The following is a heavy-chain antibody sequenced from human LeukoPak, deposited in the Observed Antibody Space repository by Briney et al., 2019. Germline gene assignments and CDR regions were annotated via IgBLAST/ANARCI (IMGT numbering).Heavy chain of an antibody. Sequence: ASVKVSCKASGYTFTSYGISWMRQAPGQGLEWMGWISAYNGNTNYAQKLQGRVTMTTDTSTSTAYMELRSLRSDDTAVYYCASVSYCGGDCYSFDYWGQETLVTVSS. V-gene: IGHV1-18*01. CDR3: ASVSYCGGDCYSFDY. CDR2: ISAYNGNT. J-gene: IGHJ4*02. D-gene: IGHD2-21*02. CDR1: GYTFTSYG.